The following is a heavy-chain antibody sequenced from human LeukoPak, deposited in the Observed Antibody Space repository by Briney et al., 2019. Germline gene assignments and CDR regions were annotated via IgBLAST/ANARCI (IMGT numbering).Heavy chain of an antibody. D-gene: IGHD2-15*01. CDR3: ARDPDLGYCSGGSCRLDFDY. J-gene: IGHJ4*02. CDR1: GYTFTSYG. Sequence: ASVKVSCKASGYTFTSYGISWVRQAPGQGLEWMGWISAYNGNTNYAQKLQGRVTVTTDTSTSTAYMELRSLRSDDTAVYYCARDPDLGYCSGGSCRLDFDYWGQGTLVTVSS. V-gene: IGHV1-18*01. CDR2: ISAYNGNT.